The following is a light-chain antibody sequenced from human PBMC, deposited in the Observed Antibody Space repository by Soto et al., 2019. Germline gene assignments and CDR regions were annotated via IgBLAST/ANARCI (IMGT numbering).Light chain of an antibody. CDR1: QSISSW. CDR2: KAS. CDR3: QQYSSYWT. J-gene: IGKJ1*01. Sequence: DIQMTQSPSTLSASVGDRVTITCRASQSISSWLAWYQQKPGKAPKLLIYKASNLESGVPSRFGGSGSGTEFTLTISSLQPDDFATYYCQQYSSYWTFGQGTKV. V-gene: IGKV1-5*03.